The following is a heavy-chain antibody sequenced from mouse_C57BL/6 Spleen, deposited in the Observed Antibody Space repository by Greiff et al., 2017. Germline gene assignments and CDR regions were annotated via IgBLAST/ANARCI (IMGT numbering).Heavy chain of an antibody. D-gene: IGHD1-1*01. V-gene: IGHV1-39*01. Sequence: EVQLQQSGPELVKPGASVKISCKASGYSFTDYNMNWVKQSNGKSLEWIGVINPNYGTPSYNQKFKGKATLTVAQSSSTAYMKLNSLTSEYSAVYYCSYYYGSTPFAYWGQGTLLTVSA. CDR1: GYSFTDYN. CDR2: INPNYGTP. J-gene: IGHJ3*01. CDR3: SYYYGSTPFAY.